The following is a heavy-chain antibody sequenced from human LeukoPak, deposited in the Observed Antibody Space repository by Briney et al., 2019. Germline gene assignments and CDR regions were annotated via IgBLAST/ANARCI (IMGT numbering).Heavy chain of an antibody. Sequence: GPLRLSCAASGFTFSSYAMSWVRQAPGKGLEWVSAISGSGGSTYYADSVKGRFTISRDNSKNTLYLQMNSLRAEDTAVYYCAKLTVGATELDYWGQGTLVTVSS. CDR3: AKLTVGATELDY. D-gene: IGHD1-26*01. V-gene: IGHV3-23*01. CDR2: ISGSGGST. J-gene: IGHJ4*02. CDR1: GFTFSSYA.